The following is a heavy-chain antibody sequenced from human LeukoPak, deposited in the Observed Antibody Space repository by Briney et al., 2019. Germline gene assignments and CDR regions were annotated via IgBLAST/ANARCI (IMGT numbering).Heavy chain of an antibody. J-gene: IGHJ2*01. CDR1: GYTFTSYG. D-gene: IGHD1-26*01. CDR3: ARSRSVGQWELLGLDWYFDL. CDR2: ISAYNGNT. Sequence: GASVKVSCKASGYTFTSYGISWVRQAPGQGLEWMGWISAYNGNTNYAQKLQGRVTMTTDTSTSTAYMELRSLGSDDTAVYYCARSRSVGQWELLGLDWYFDLWGRGTLVTVSS. V-gene: IGHV1-18*01.